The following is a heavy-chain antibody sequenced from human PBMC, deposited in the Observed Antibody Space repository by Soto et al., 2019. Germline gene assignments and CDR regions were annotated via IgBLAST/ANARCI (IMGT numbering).Heavy chain of an antibody. J-gene: IGHJ5*02. V-gene: IGHV3-23*01. CDR2: ISGSGGST. CDR1: GFTFSSYA. D-gene: IGHD3-10*01. CDR3: AKDYYGSGSYSPYNWFDP. Sequence: GGSLRLSCAASGFTFSSYAMSWVRQAPGKGLEWVSAISGSGGSTYYADSVKGRFTISRDNSKNTLYLQMNSLRAEDTAVYYCAKDYYGSGSYSPYNWFDPWGQGTLVTVSS.